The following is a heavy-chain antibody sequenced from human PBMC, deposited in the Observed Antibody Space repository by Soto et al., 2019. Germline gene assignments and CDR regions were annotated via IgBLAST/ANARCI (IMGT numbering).Heavy chain of an antibody. D-gene: IGHD6-13*01. J-gene: IGHJ4*02. Sequence: SETLSLTCSVSDGSVTTGPYYWAWIRHSPGKGPEWIGSIGSIRFSNSAYYNPSLQSRVTISVDASKNQFSLKLNSVAAEDSAVYYCARHAPTGVAAPFSHWGQGPMVTVSS. V-gene: IGHV4-39*01. CDR1: DGSVTTGPYY. CDR2: IGSIRFSNSA. CDR3: ARHAPTGVAAPFSH.